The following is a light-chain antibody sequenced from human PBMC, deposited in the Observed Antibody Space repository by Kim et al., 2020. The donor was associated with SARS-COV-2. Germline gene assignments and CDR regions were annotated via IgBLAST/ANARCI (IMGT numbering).Light chain of an antibody. V-gene: IGLV1-47*01. CDR1: SSNIGSNY. Sequence: QSVLTQPPSASGTPGQRVTISCSGSSSNIGSNYVYWYQQLPGTAPKLLIYRNNQRPSGVPDRFSGSKSDTSASLAISGLRSEDEADYYCSAWDESLSGWVFGGGTQLTVL. CDR3: SAWDESLSGWV. CDR2: RNN. J-gene: IGLJ3*02.